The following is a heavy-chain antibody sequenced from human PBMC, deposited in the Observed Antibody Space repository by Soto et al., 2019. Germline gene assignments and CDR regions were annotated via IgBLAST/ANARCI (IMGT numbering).Heavy chain of an antibody. V-gene: IGHV3-7*01. CDR3: ARTSITMVRGDPIDY. CDR1: GFTFSSYW. Sequence: GGSLRLSCAASGFTFSSYWMSWVRQAPGKGLEWVANIKQDGSEKYYVDSVKGRFTISRDNAKNSLYLQMNSLRAEDTAVYYCARTSITMVRGDPIDYWGQGTLVTVSS. CDR2: IKQDGSEK. J-gene: IGHJ4*02. D-gene: IGHD3-10*01.